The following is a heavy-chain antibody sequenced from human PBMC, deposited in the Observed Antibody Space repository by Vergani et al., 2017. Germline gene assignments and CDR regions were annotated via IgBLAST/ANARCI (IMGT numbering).Heavy chain of an antibody. CDR1: GYTFTSYG. D-gene: IGHD3-10*01. Sequence: QVQLVQSGAEVKKPGASVKVSCKASGYTFTSYGISWVRQAPGQGLEWMGWISAYNGNTNYAQKLQGRVTMTTDTSTSTAYMELRSLRSDVTAVYYCAKVSATKYYYGSGSHNYYYYMDVWGKGTTVTVSS. CDR2: ISAYNGNT. V-gene: IGHV1-18*01. J-gene: IGHJ6*03. CDR3: AKVSATKYYYGSGSHNYYYYMDV.